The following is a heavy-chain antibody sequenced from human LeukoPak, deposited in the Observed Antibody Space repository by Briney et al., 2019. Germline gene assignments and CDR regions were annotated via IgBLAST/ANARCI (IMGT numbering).Heavy chain of an antibody. J-gene: IGHJ6*02. CDR1: GYSFTDYW. CDR2: IYPGDSDT. V-gene: IGHV5-51*01. CDR3: ARFNTVTTNYYNGMDV. D-gene: IGHD4-17*01. Sequence: GESLKISCKGSGYSFTDYWIGWVRRMPGKGLEWMGIIYPGDSDTRYSPSFQGQVTISADKSISTAYLQWSSLKASDTAMYYCARFNTVTTNYYNGMDVWGQGTTVTVSS.